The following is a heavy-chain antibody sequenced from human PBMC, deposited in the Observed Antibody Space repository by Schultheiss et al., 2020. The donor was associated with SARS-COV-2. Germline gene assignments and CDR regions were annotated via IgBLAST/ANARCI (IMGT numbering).Heavy chain of an antibody. CDR1: GGTFSSYA. CDR3: ARARRYNWNDVSLHYFDY. Sequence: SVKVSCKASGGTFSSYAISWVRQAPGQGLEWMGGIIPIFGTANYAQKFQGRVTITADKSTSTAYMELSSLRSEDTAVYYCARARRYNWNDVSLHYFDYWGQGTLVTVSS. CDR2: IIPIFGTA. D-gene: IGHD1-1*01. V-gene: IGHV1-69*06. J-gene: IGHJ4*02.